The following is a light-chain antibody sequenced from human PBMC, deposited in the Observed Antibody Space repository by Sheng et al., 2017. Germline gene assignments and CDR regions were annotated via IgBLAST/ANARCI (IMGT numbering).Light chain of an antibody. CDR2: WGS. CDR3: QQFNSFLVT. J-gene: IGKJ5*01. V-gene: IGKV2-28*01. Sequence: DIVMTQSPLSLPVTPGEPASISCRSSQSLLYSNGHNYLDWYLQRPGQSPQLLIYWGSYRASGVPDRFSGSGSGTDFTLTISSLQPEDFATYYCQQFNSFLVTFGQGTRLEIK. CDR1: QSLLYSNGHNY.